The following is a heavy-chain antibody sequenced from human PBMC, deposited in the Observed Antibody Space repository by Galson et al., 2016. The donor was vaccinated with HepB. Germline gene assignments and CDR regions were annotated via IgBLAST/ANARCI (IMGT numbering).Heavy chain of an antibody. CDR3: ARAAYCSGGACYHAFDH. Sequence: SLRLSCAASGFTFSNYFLGWVRQTPGKGLEWVGRTSNQANAYTREYASSVKGGLSISRDDSKNSLYLQMNSLRSEDTAVYLCARAAYCSGGACYHAFDHRGQGTLVTVSS. V-gene: IGHV3-72*01. J-gene: IGHJ4*02. CDR2: TSNQANAYTR. CDR1: GFTFSNYF. D-gene: IGHD2-15*01.